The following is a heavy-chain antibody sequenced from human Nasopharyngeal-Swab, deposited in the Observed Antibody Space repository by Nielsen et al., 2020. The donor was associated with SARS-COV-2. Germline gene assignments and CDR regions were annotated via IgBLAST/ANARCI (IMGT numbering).Heavy chain of an antibody. CDR2: IYYSGTT. V-gene: IGHV4-59*08. CDR3: ARFDDDFWTVEAPYFDF. CDR1: GGPITSYY. Sequence: SETLSLTCTVSGGPITSYYWSWIRQPPGKGLEWIGSIYYSGTTHYNPSLRSRVAISIDTSKTPFSLNLISVTAADTAVYYCARFDDDFWTVEAPYFDFRGQGTLVTVSS. D-gene: IGHD3/OR15-3a*01. J-gene: IGHJ4*02.